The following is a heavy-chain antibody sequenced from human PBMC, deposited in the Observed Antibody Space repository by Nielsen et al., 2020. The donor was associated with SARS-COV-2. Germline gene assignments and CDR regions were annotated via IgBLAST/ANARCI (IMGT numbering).Heavy chain of an antibody. CDR2: ISWNSGSI. D-gene: IGHD6-13*01. V-gene: IGHV3-9*01. CDR3: AAEGGDGSSWY. Sequence: SLKISCAASGFTFDDYAMHWVRQAPGQGLEWVSGISWNSGSIGYADSVKGRFTISRDNAKNSLYLQMNSLRAEDTALYYCAAEGGDGSSWYWGQGTLVTVSS. J-gene: IGHJ4*02. CDR1: GFTFDDYA.